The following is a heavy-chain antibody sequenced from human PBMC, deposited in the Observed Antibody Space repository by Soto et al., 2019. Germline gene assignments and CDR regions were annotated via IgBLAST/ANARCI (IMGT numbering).Heavy chain of an antibody. V-gene: IGHV1-3*01. J-gene: IGHJ4*02. CDR1: GYTFTSYA. CDR2: INAGNGNT. D-gene: IGHD1-26*01. CDR3: ARDKPFSGSYCFDY. Sequence: ASVKVSCKASGYTFTSYAMHWVRQAPGQRLEWMGWINAGNGNTKYSQKFQGRVTITRDTSASTAYMELSSLRSEDTAVYYCARDKPFSGSYCFDYWGQGTLVTVYS.